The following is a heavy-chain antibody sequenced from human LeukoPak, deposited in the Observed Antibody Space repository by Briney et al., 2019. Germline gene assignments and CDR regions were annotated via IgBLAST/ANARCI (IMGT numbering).Heavy chain of an antibody. D-gene: IGHD4-17*01. CDR1: GFTFSSYW. V-gene: IGHV3-7*01. CDR2: IKQGGSEK. Sequence: GGSLTLSCAASGFTFSSYWMSWVRQAPGKGLEWVANIKQGGSEKTYVDSVKSPFTITRDNAKNSLYLKMNSLRVEDTAVYCCASYGDEGSYYYYMDVWGKGTTVTVSS. J-gene: IGHJ6*03. CDR3: ASYGDEGSYYYYMDV.